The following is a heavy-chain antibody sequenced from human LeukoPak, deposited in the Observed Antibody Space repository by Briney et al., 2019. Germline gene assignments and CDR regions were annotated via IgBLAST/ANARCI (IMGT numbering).Heavy chain of an antibody. J-gene: IGHJ2*01. V-gene: IGHV4-61*01. Sequence: SETLSLTCTVSGGSVSSGSYYWSWIRQPPGKGLEWIGYIYYSGSTNYNPSLKSRVTISVDTSKNQFSLKLTSVTAADTAVYYCARQGDLNWYFDLWGRGTLVTVSS. CDR3: ARQGDLNWYFDL. CDR1: GGSVSSGSYY. CDR2: IYYSGST. D-gene: IGHD2-21*02.